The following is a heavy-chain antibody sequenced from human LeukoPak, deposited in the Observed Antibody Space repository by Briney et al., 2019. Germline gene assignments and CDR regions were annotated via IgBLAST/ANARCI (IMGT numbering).Heavy chain of an antibody. CDR3: ARVRIQLWSRSHYYYYGMDV. CDR2: INHSGST. CDR1: GGSFSGYY. D-gene: IGHD5-18*01. J-gene: IGHJ6*02. Sequence: PSETLSLTCAVYGGSFSGYYWSWIRQPPGKGLEWTGEINHSGSTNYNPSLKSRVTISVDTSKNQFSLKLSSVTAADTAVYYCARVRIQLWSRSHYYYYGMDVWGQGTTVTVSS. V-gene: IGHV4-34*01.